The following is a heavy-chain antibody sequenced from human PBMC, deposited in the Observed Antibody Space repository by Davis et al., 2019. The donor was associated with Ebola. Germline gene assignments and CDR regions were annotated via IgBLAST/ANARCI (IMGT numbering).Heavy chain of an antibody. V-gene: IGHV3-13*01. CDR2: IGTAGDT. J-gene: IGHJ4*02. CDR3: ARGPYSSGWYELTLDVGFDY. Sequence: GESLKISCAASGFTFSSYDMHWVRQATGKGLEWVSAIGTAGDTYYPGSVKGRFTISRDNAKNSLYLQMNSLRAEDTAVYYCARGPYSSGWYELTLDVGFDYWGQGTLVTVSS. D-gene: IGHD6-19*01. CDR1: GFTFSSYD.